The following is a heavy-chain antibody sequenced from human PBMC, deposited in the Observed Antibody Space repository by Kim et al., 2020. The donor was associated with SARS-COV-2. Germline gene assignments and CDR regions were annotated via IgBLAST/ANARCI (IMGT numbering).Heavy chain of an antibody. V-gene: IGHV5-51*01. CDR1: GYSFTSYW. D-gene: IGHD6-19*01. CDR2: IYPGDSDT. Sequence: GESLKISCKGSGYSFTSYWIGWVRQMPGKGLEWMGIIYPGDSDTRYSPSFQGQVTISADKSISTAYLQWSSLKASDTAMYYCARQGLAVAGTGSMGGIWFDPWGQGTLVTVSS. CDR3: ARQGLAVAGTGSMGGIWFDP. J-gene: IGHJ5*02.